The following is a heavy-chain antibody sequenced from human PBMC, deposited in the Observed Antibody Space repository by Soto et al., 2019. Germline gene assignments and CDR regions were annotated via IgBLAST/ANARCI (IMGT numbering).Heavy chain of an antibody. J-gene: IGHJ4*02. CDR2: IYSGGST. D-gene: IGHD6-13*01. V-gene: IGHV3-53*01. CDR1: GFTVSTDY. Sequence: EVQLVESGGGLIQPGGSLRLSCAASGFTVSTDYMSWVRQAPGKGLEWVSVIYSGGSTYYADSVKGRFTISRDNSKNTLYLLMNSLRAEDTAVYYCARASIAAAGYYFDYWGQGTLVTVSS. CDR3: ARASIAAAGYYFDY.